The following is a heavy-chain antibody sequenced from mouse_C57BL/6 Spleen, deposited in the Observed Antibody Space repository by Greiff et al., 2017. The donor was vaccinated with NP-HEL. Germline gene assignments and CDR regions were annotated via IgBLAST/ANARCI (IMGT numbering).Heavy chain of an antibody. CDR2: ISGGGGNT. J-gene: IGHJ4*01. CDR1: GFTFSSYT. V-gene: IGHV5-9*01. CDR3: ARHRRHGAMDY. Sequence: EVQLQESGGGLVKPGGSLKLSCAASGFTFSSYTMSWVRQTPEKRLEWVATISGGGGNTYYPDSVKGRFTISRDNAKNTLYLQMSSLRSEDTALYYCARHRRHGAMDYWGQGTSVTVSS.